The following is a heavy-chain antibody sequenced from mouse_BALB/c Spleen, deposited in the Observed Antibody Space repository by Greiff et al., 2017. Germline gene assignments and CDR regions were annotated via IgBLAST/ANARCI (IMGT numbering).Heavy chain of an antibody. CDR3: ARRGMRFAY. J-gene: IGHJ3*01. Sequence: EVKLVESGPDLVKPSQSLSLTCTVTGYSFTSGYSWHWIRQFPENQLECMGYIHYSGSTNYNPSLKSRISITRDTSKNPFFLQMNSVTTEDAATYYCARRGMRFAYWGQGTLVTVSA. CDR2: IHYSGST. CDR1: GYSFTSGYS. V-gene: IGHV3-1*02.